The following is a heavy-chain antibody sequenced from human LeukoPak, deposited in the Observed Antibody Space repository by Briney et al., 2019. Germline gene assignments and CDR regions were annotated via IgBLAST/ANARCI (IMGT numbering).Heavy chain of an antibody. Sequence: GGSLRLSCAVSGLTFSNYWMHWVRQAPGKGLEWVSGISWNSGSIGYADSVKGRFTISRDNAKNSLYLQMNSLRAEDTALYYCAKDKSSGYSNFDYWGQGTLVTVSS. J-gene: IGHJ4*02. CDR2: ISWNSGSI. CDR1: GLTFSNYW. V-gene: IGHV3-9*01. D-gene: IGHD3-22*01. CDR3: AKDKSSGYSNFDY.